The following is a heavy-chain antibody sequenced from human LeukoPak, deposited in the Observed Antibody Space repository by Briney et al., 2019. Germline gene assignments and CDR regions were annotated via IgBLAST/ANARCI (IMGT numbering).Heavy chain of an antibody. V-gene: IGHV5-51*01. J-gene: IGHJ4*02. Sequence: GESLKISCQGSEYSFATYWIAWLRQMPGKGLEWMGIIYPRDSDNRYSPSFQGQVTISADKSIKTAYLQWSSLKASDTAMYYCARPLQGIVGATGFDYWGQGTLVTVSS. CDR1: EYSFATYW. CDR2: IYPRDSDN. D-gene: IGHD1-26*01. CDR3: ARPLQGIVGATGFDY.